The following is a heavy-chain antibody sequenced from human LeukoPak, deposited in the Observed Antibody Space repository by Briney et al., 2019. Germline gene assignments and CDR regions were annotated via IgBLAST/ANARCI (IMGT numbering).Heavy chain of an antibody. D-gene: IGHD5-12*01. J-gene: IGHJ5*02. Sequence: SETLSLTCAVYGGSFSGYYWSWIRQPPGKGLEWIGEINHSGSTNYNPSLKSRVTISVDTSKNQFSLKLSSVTAADTAVYYCARDRERGYSGYGARFDPWGQGTLVTVSS. CDR3: ARDRERGYSGYGARFDP. CDR1: GGSFSGYY. V-gene: IGHV4-34*01. CDR2: INHSGST.